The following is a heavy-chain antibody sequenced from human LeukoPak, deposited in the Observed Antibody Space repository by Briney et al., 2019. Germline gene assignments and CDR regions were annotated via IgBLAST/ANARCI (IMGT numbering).Heavy chain of an antibody. CDR2: INPNSGGT. V-gene: IGHV1-2*02. CDR1: GYTFTGYY. J-gene: IGHJ6*02. CDR3: ARSYGSGSYYNQLRYYYYGMDV. D-gene: IGHD3-10*01. Sequence: GASVEVSCKASGYTFTGYYMHWVRQAPGQGLEWMGWINPNSGGTNYAQKFQGRVTMTRDTSISTAYMELSRLRSDDTAVYYCARSYGSGSYYNQLRYYYYGMDVWGQGTTVTVSS.